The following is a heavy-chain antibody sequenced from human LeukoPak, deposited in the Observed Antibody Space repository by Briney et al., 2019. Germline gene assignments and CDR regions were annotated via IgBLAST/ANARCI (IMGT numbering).Heavy chain of an antibody. CDR1: GFTFSNHA. V-gene: IGHV3-30*02. CDR2: VWYDGNRK. Sequence: GGSLRLSCAASGFTFSNHAMHWVRQAPGKGLEWVTLVWYDGNRKYYADSVKGRFTISRDNSKNSVYLQLNSLRPEDTAMYYCAKVEGYYDSSGYSPLDYWGQGTLVTVSS. J-gene: IGHJ4*02. CDR3: AKVEGYYDSSGYSPLDY. D-gene: IGHD3-22*01.